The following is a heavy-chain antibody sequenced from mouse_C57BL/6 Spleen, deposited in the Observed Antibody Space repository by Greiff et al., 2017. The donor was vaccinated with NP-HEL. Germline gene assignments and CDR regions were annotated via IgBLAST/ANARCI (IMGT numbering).Heavy chain of an antibody. CDR1: GFPFRASG. D-gene: IGHD1-3*01. CDR3: ARPLLYWYFDV. Sequence: EVQRVESGGGLVKSGGAGKRAGAASGFPFRASGLPWVRPSPSPCLSFFSYIIICIITIYYADTLKGRFTISRDNAKNTLFLQMTSLRSEDTAMYYCARPLLYWYFDVWGTGTTVTVSS. V-gene: IGHV5-17*01. CDR2: IIICIITI. J-gene: IGHJ1*03.